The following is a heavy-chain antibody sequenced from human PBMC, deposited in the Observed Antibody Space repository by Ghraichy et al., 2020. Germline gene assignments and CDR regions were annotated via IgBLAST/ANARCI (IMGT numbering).Heavy chain of an antibody. Sequence: SETLSLTCTVSGGSISSSSYYWGWIRQPPGKGLEWIGSIYYSGSTYYNPSLKSRVTISVDTSKNQFSLKLSSVTAADTAVYYCASSHNYYYYGMDVWGQGTTVTVSS. CDR2: IYYSGST. CDR1: GGSISSSSYY. J-gene: IGHJ6*02. V-gene: IGHV4-39*01. CDR3: ASSHNYYYYGMDV.